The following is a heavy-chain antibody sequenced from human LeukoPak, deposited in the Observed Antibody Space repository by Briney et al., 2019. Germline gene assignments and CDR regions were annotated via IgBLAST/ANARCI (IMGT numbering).Heavy chain of an antibody. CDR3: AKSVRSGVDY. CDR1: GFTFSSYG. J-gene: IGHJ4*02. V-gene: IGHV3-30*18. D-gene: IGHD6-25*01. Sequence: GGYLRLSCAASGFTFSSYGMHWVRQAPGKGLEWVAVISYDGSNKYYADSVKGRFTISRDNSKNTLYLQMNSLRAEDTAVYYCAKSVRSGVDYWGQGTLVTVSS. CDR2: ISYDGSNK.